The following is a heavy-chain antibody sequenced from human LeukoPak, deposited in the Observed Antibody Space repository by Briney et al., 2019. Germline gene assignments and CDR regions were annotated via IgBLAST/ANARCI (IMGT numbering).Heavy chain of an antibody. V-gene: IGHV3-7*03. J-gene: IGHJ4*02. D-gene: IGHD5-12*01. CDR2: IKQDGSEK. CDR1: GFTFSSYW. Sequence: GGSLRLSCATSGFTFSSYWMNWVRQAPGKGLEWVANIKQDGSEKHYVDSVKGRFTISRDNAKNSLYLQMNSLRAEDTAFYCARGGSGYDVPDYWGQGTLVTVSS. CDR3: ARGGSGYDVPDY.